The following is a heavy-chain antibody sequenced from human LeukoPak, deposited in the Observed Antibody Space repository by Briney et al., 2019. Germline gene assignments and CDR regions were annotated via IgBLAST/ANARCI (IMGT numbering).Heavy chain of an antibody. D-gene: IGHD3-10*01. J-gene: IGHJ5*02. CDR2: INDSGST. Sequence: SSETLSLTCAVYDESFSGYYWSWIRQPPGKGLEWIGEINDSGSTNYNPSLKSRVTISVDTSKNQFSLKLNSVTAADTAVYYCARHSYGSGLWFDPWGQGTLVTVSS. CDR3: ARHSYGSGLWFDP. V-gene: IGHV4-34*01. CDR1: DESFSGYY.